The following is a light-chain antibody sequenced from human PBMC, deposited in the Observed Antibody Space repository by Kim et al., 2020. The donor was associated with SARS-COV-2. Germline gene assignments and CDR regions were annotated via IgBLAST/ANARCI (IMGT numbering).Light chain of an antibody. Sequence: GDRVTITCRASQSIGSWLAWYQQEPGKAPKLLIYAASTLQSGVPSRFNGIGSGTHFTLTITDLQPEDFATYFCQQAGSHPLTFC. CDR3: QQAGSHPLT. V-gene: IGKV1-12*01. J-gene: IGKJ4*01. CDR1: QSIGSW. CDR2: AAS.